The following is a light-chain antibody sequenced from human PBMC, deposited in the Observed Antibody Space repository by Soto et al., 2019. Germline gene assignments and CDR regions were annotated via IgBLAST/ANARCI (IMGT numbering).Light chain of an antibody. V-gene: IGLV2-8*01. J-gene: IGLJ1*01. CDR2: EVS. CDR3: SSYAGSSNYV. Sequence: QSVLTQPPSASGSPGQSVTISCTGTRSDVGGYDYVSWYQQHPGQAPKLMIFEVSQRPSGVPDRFSGSKSGNTASLTVSALQAEDEADYFRSSYAGSSNYVFGTGTKVTVL. CDR1: RSDVGGYDY.